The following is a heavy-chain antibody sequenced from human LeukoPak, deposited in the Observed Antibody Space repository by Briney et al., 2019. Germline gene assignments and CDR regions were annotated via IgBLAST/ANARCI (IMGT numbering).Heavy chain of an antibody. J-gene: IGHJ4*02. Sequence: GGSLRLSCAASGFTFSSYAMSWVRQAPGKGLEWVSAISGSGGSTYYADSVKGRFTISRDNSKNTLYLQMNSLRAEDTAVYYCAKVRGYSGFEPIDYWGQGTLVTVSS. CDR2: ISGSGGST. CDR1: GFTFSSYA. CDR3: AKVRGYSGFEPIDY. D-gene: IGHD5-12*01. V-gene: IGHV3-23*01.